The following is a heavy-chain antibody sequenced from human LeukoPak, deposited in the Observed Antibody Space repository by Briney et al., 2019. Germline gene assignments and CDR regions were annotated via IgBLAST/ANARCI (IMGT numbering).Heavy chain of an antibody. CDR3: ARGANIDY. J-gene: IGHJ4*02. V-gene: IGHV1-2*04. Sequence: ASVKVSCKASGYTFTGYYMHWVRQAPGQGLEWMGWINPNSGGTNYAQKFQGWVTVTRDTSTSTAYMELRSLRSDDTAVYYCARGANIDYWGQGTLVTVSS. CDR2: INPNSGGT. D-gene: IGHD4/OR15-4a*01. CDR1: GYTFTGYY.